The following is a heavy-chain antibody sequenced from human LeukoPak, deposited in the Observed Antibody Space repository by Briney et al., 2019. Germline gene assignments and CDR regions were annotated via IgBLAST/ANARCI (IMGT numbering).Heavy chain of an antibody. CDR1: GYSFTSYW. Sequence: GESLKISSKGSGYSFTSYWISWVRQMPGKGLEWMGWIDPSDSYTNYSPSFQGHVTISADKSVRTAYLQWSSLKASDTAMYYCARHERIAVAATAFNYWGQGTLVTVSS. V-gene: IGHV5-10-1*01. CDR3: ARHERIAVAATAFNY. D-gene: IGHD6-19*01. CDR2: IDPSDSYT. J-gene: IGHJ4*02.